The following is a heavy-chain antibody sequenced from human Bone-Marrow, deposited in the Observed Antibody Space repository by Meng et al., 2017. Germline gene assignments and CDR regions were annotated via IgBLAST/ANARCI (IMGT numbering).Heavy chain of an antibody. CDR3: ARDRLRRYFDWLLLDAFDI. D-gene: IGHD3-9*01. Sequence: SVKVSCKASGYTFSSYAICWVRQAPGQGLEWMGGIIPNFGTANYAQKFQGRVTITADESTSTAYMELSILRSEDTAVYYCARDRLRRYFDWLLLDAFDIWGQGTMVTVSS. CDR2: IIPNFGTA. J-gene: IGHJ3*02. V-gene: IGHV1-69*13. CDR1: GYTFSSYA.